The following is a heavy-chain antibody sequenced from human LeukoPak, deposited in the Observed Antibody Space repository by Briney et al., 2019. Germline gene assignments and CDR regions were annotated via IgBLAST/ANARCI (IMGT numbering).Heavy chain of an antibody. V-gene: IGHV3-48*03. D-gene: IGHD3-10*01. J-gene: IGHJ3*02. CDR2: ISSSGSTI. Sequence: GGALRLSCAASGFTFSSYEMNWVRQAPGKGLEWVSYISSSGSTIYYADSVKGRFTISRDNAKNSLYLQMNSLRAEDTAVYYCARDTYYYGSAFDIWAKGQWSPSLQ. CDR3: ARDTYYYGSAFDI. CDR1: GFTFSSYE.